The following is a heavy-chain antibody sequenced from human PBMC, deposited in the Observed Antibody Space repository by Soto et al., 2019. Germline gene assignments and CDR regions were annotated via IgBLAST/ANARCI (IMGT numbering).Heavy chain of an antibody. V-gene: IGHV1-69*13. CDR1: GGTFSSYA. J-gene: IGHJ4*02. CDR3: ASALLRPLGYCSSTSCYHFDY. Sequence: SVKVSCKASGGTFSSYAISWVRQAPGQGLEWMGGIIPIFGTANYAQKFQGRVTITADESTSTAYMELSSLRSEDTAVYYCASALLRPLGYCSSTSCYHFDYWGQGTLVTVSS. CDR2: IIPIFGTA. D-gene: IGHD2-2*01.